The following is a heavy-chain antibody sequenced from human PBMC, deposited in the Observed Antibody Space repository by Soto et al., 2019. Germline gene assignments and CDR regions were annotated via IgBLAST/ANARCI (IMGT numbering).Heavy chain of an antibody. D-gene: IGHD3-10*01. Sequence: QITLKESGPTLVKPTQTLTLTCTFSGFSLSTSGVVVCWSRQPPGKALEWLALIYWDDDKRYSPSLKSRLTITKDTSQSQAVLTMTNMDPVDTAAYYCAHRAEGSDYWGQGTLVTVSS. V-gene: IGHV2-5*02. CDR3: AHRAEGSDY. CDR1: GFSLSTSGVV. CDR2: IYWDDDK. J-gene: IGHJ4*02.